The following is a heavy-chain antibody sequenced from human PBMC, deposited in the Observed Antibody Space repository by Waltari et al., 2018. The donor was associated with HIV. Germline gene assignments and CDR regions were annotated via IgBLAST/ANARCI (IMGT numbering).Heavy chain of an antibody. V-gene: IGHV3-30*01. CDR1: GSMSRDFA. J-gene: IGHJ4*02. D-gene: IGHD2-15*01. CDR3: AREGIVAAPFDF. CDR2: ISRDGSSK. Sequence: QVQLVESGGGLVKPGGSLSLSCAVSGSMSRDFAIHWVRQAPGKGLEWVAVISRDGSSKYYADSVQGRFTISRDNSKNSLHLHMNSLRPKDTAVYYCAREGIVAAPFDFWGLGTLVTVSS.